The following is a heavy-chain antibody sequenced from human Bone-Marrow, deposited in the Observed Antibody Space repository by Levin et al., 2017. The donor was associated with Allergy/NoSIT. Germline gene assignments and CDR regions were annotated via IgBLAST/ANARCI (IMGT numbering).Heavy chain of an antibody. CDR3: AKYVVATSRYIDV. J-gene: IGHJ6*03. Sequence: GGSLRLSCAASGFTFSNYAMTWVRQAPGKGLEWVSTISVDGNTYYADSVKGRFTISRDNPKNTLYLQMNSLRGEDTAVYSCAKYVVATSRYIDVWGKGTTVTVSS. D-gene: IGHD2-21*02. V-gene: IGHV3-23*01. CDR2: ISVDGNT. CDR1: GFTFSNYA.